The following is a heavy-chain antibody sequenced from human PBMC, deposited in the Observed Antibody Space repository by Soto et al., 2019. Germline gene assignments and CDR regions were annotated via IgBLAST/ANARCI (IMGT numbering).Heavy chain of an antibody. CDR2: IIPIFGTA. Sequence: SVKVSCKASAGTFSSYAISWVRQAPGQGLEWMGGIIPIFGTANYAQKFRGRVTITADKSTSTAYMELSSLRSEDTAVYYCARVRYYDSKAGFDIWGQGTMVTVSS. CDR1: AGTFSSYA. J-gene: IGHJ3*02. D-gene: IGHD3-22*01. CDR3: ARVRYYDSKAGFDI. V-gene: IGHV1-69*06.